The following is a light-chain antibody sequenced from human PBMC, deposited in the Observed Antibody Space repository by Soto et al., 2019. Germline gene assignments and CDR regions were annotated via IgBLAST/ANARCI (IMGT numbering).Light chain of an antibody. CDR3: QQRSNWWT. CDR2: DAS. J-gene: IGKJ1*01. V-gene: IGKV3-11*01. CDR1: QSVSSY. Sequence: EIVLTQSPATLSLSPGERATLSCGASQSVSSYLAWYQQKPGQAPRLLIYDASNRATGIPARFSGSGSGTDFTLTISSLEPEDFAVYYCQQRSNWWTFGQGTKVDI.